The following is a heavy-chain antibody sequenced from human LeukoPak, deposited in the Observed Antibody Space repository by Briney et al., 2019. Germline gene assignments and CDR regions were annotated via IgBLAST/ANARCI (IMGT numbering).Heavy chain of an antibody. J-gene: IGHJ4*02. Sequence: PGRSLRLSCAASGFTFSSYAMHWVRQAPGKGLGWVAVISYDGSNKYYADSVKGRFTISRDNSKNTLYLQMNSLRAEDTAVYYCARDSLEGAIDYWGQGTLVTVSS. V-gene: IGHV3-30*01. CDR3: ARDSLEGAIDY. CDR2: ISYDGSNK. CDR1: GFTFSSYA. D-gene: IGHD1-1*01.